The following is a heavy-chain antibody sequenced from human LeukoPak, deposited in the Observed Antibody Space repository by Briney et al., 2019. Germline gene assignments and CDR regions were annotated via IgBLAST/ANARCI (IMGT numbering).Heavy chain of an antibody. J-gene: IGHJ4*02. D-gene: IGHD6-6*01. CDR1: GFTFSSYA. CDR3: AKETSSSFDY. Sequence: GGSLRLSCAASGFTFSSYAMNWVRPAPGKGLEWVSGISNSGGSTYYADSVKGRFTISRDNSKNTLYLQMNSLRAEDTAVYYCAKETSSSFDYWGQGTLVTVSS. CDR2: ISNSGGST. V-gene: IGHV3-23*01.